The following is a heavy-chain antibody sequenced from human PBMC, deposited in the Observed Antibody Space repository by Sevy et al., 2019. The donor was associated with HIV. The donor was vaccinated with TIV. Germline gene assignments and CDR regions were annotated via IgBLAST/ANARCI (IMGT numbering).Heavy chain of an antibody. CDR2: ILYIGST. J-gene: IGHJ5*02. CDR3: ARLVPCDNWFDP. CDR1: GDSMNTYY. Sequence: SETLSLTCTVTGDSMNTYYWAWIRPPPGKSLEWVGYILYIGSTAYSPSLKSRGTMARDKSKNEVSLRLSSVTAADTAAYYCARLVPCDNWFDPWGQRRLVTVSS. V-gene: IGHV4-59*01. D-gene: IGHD2-8*02.